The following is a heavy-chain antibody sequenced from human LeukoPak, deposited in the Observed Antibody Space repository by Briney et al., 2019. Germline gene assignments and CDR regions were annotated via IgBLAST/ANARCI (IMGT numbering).Heavy chain of an antibody. CDR3: AKLVVITKYYFDY. CDR2: ISGSGGST. D-gene: IGHD3-22*01. J-gene: IGHJ4*02. Sequence: QAGGSLRLSCAASGFTFSSYAMSWVRQAPGKGLEWVSAISGSGGSTYYADSVKGRFTISRDNSRNTLYLQMNSLRAEDTAVYYCAKLVVITKYYFDYWGQGTLVTVSS. V-gene: IGHV3-23*01. CDR1: GFTFSSYA.